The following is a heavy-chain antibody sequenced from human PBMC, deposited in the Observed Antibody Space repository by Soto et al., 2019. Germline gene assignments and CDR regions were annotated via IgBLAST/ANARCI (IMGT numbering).Heavy chain of an antibody. D-gene: IGHD6-13*01. CDR2: ISGSGGST. J-gene: IGHJ5*02. CDR3: AKEGLAGHGGWLDP. V-gene: IGHV3-23*01. CDR1: GFTFSSYA. Sequence: GGSLRLSCAASGFTFSSYAMSWVRQAPGKGLEWVSAISGSGGSTYYADSVKGRFTISRDNSKNTVDLQMNSLRAEDTAVYYCAKEGLAGHGGWLDPWGQGTLVTVSS.